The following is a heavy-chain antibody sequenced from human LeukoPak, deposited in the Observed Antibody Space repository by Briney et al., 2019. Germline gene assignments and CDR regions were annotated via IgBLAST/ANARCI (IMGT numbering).Heavy chain of an antibody. CDR3: AKDLTVTTLGYFDY. CDR1: GFSFSGYW. CDR2: IKHDGSDK. J-gene: IGHJ4*02. V-gene: IGHV3-7*05. Sequence: PGGSLRLSCAASGFSFSGYWMTWVRQAPGKGLELVANIKHDGSDKYYVDSVKGRFSISKDNSKSSLYLQMNSLRAEDTAVYYCAKDLTVTTLGYFDYWGQGTLVTVSS. D-gene: IGHD4-17*01.